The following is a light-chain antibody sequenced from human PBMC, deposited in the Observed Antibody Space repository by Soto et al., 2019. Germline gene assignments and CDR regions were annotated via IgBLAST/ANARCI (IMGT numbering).Light chain of an antibody. V-gene: IGKV1-9*01. Sequence: IQLTQSPSSLSASAGDRVTIACRASQGISGDLAWYQQEPGKAPKLLIYAASTLQSGVQSRFSGSGSGTDFTLTINSLQPEDFATYYCQQLNSYPITFGQGTRLEIK. CDR3: QQLNSYPIT. CDR2: AAS. J-gene: IGKJ5*01. CDR1: QGISGD.